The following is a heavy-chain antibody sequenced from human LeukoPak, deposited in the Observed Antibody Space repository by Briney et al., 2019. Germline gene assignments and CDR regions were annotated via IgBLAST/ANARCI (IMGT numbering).Heavy chain of an antibody. Sequence: ASVKVSCKASGYTFTGYYMHWERQAPGQGLEWMGWINPNSGGTIYAQKFQGRVTMTRVTSISTAYMELSRLRSDDTAVYYCAREYDSSGYSYYGMDVWGQGTTVTVSS. CDR1: GYTFTGYY. CDR3: AREYDSSGYSYYGMDV. CDR2: INPNSGGT. J-gene: IGHJ6*02. V-gene: IGHV1-2*02. D-gene: IGHD3-22*01.